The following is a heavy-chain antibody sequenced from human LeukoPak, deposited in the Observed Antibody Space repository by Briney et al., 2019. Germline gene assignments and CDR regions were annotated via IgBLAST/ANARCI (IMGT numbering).Heavy chain of an antibody. Sequence: PGASVKVSCKASGYTFINYYMHWVRQAPGQGLEWMGIINPSGGSTTYAQKFQGRVTMTRDMSTSTVYMELSSLRSEDSAVYYCARTTEGGYTYDYFYYYYMDVWGKGTTVTISS. CDR2: INPSGGST. CDR3: ARTTEGGYTYDYFYYYYMDV. CDR1: GYTFINYY. D-gene: IGHD5-18*01. V-gene: IGHV1-46*01. J-gene: IGHJ6*03.